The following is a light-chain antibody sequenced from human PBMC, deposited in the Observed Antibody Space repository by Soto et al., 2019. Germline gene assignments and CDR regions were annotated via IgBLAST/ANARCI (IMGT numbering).Light chain of an antibody. CDR2: DAS. J-gene: IGKJ5*01. CDR3: QQRSDWPPT. Sequence: EIVMTQSPATLSVSPGERATLSCRASQSLRNYLAWYQQKLGQAPRLLIYDASKRATGIPARFSGSGSGTDFTLTISSLEPEDFAVYFCQQRSDWPPTFGQGTRLEIK. CDR1: QSLRNY. V-gene: IGKV3-11*01.